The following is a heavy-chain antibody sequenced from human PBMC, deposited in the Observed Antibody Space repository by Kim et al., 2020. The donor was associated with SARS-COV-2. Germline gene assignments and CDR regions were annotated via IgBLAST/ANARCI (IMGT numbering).Heavy chain of an antibody. D-gene: IGHD3-22*01. V-gene: IGHV4-34*01. CDR1: GGSFSGYY. CDR3: ARVAYYYDSSGYYRQGSNYLDY. CDR2: INHSGST. J-gene: IGHJ4*02. Sequence: SETLSLTCAVYGGSFSGYYWSWIRQPPGKGLEWIGEINHSGSTNYNPYLKSRVTISVDTSKNQFSLKLSSVTAADTAVYYCARVAYYYDSSGYYRQGSNYLDYWGQGTLVTVSS.